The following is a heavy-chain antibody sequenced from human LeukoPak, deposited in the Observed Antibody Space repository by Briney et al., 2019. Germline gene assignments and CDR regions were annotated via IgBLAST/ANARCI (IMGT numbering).Heavy chain of an antibody. CDR1: GYSFISYW. J-gene: IGHJ3*02. V-gene: IGHV5-10-1*01. D-gene: IGHD3-10*01. CDR3: ATSMVRGVSKRGAFDI. CDR2: IDPSDSYT. Sequence: GESLKISCKGSGYSFISYWISWVRQMPGKGLEWMGTIDPSDSYTNYSPSFQGHVTISTDESISTAYLQWSNLKASDTAMYYCATSMVRGVSKRGAFDIWGQGTRVTISS.